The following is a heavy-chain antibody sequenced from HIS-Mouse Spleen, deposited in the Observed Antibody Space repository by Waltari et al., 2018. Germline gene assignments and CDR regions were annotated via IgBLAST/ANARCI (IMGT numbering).Heavy chain of an antibody. D-gene: IGHD1-26*01. Sequence: EVQLVESGGGLVQPGGSLRLSCAASGFTFSSYSLNWVRQDPGKGLEWVSYSSSSSSTIYYADSEKGRFTISRDNAKNSLYLQMNSLRAEDTAVYYCARGASGSYYLVSVSDYWGQGTLVTVSS. CDR2: SSSSSSTI. V-gene: IGHV3-48*01. CDR3: ARGASGSYYLVSVSDY. CDR1: GFTFSSYS. J-gene: IGHJ4*02.